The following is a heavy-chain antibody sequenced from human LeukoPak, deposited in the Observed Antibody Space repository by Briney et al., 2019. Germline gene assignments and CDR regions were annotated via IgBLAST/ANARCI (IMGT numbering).Heavy chain of an antibody. V-gene: IGHV3-43*02. CDR3: AKDIGTSGYYSH. CDR2: ISGDGGST. J-gene: IGHJ4*02. Sequence: PGGSLRLSCAASGFTFSSYAMSWVRQAPGKGLEWVSLISGDGGSTYDADSVKGRFTISRNNSKNSLYLQMNSLRTEDTALYYCAKDIGTSGYYSHWGQGTLVTVSS. CDR1: GFTFSSYA. D-gene: IGHD3-22*01.